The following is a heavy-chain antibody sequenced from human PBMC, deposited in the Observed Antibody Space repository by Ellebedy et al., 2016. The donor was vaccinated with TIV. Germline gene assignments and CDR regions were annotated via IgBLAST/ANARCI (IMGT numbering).Heavy chain of an antibody. V-gene: IGHV4-39*07. CDR1: GGSISSSSYY. Sequence: SETLSLTCTVSGGSISSSSYYWGWIRQPPGKGLEWIGSIYYSWSTYYNPSLKSRVTISVDTSKNQFSLKLSSVTAADTAVYYCARVRLYSYGYLGYFDYWGQGTLVTVSS. CDR2: IYYSWST. CDR3: ARVRLYSYGYLGYFDY. D-gene: IGHD5-18*01. J-gene: IGHJ4*02.